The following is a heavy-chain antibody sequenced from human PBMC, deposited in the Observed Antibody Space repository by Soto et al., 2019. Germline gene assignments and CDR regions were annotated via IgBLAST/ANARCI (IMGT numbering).Heavy chain of an antibody. CDR1: GFTFSSYA. D-gene: IGHD2-15*01. J-gene: IGHJ6*03. Sequence: GGSLRLSCAASGFTFSSYAMSWVRQAPGKGLEWVSAISGSGGSTYYADSVKGRVTMSRDNSKNTPYLQMNSLRAEDTAVYYCANPAEGGCSGGSCYPDQLYYYYYMDVWGKGTTVTVSS. V-gene: IGHV3-23*01. CDR3: ANPAEGGCSGGSCYPDQLYYYYYMDV. CDR2: ISGSGGST.